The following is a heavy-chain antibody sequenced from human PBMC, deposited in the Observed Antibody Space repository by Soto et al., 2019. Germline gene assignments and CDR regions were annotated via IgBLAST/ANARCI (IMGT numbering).Heavy chain of an antibody. D-gene: IGHD3-10*01. J-gene: IGHJ4*02. CDR1: GDTFNFYS. CDR2: VNPIVSMS. Sequence: SVKVSCKASGDTFNFYSINWVRQAPGLGLEWMGRVNPIVSMSNYAQKLQGRVTMTADKSTSTAYMELSSPRSEDTAIYYCASSYGSGYRAFDYWGQGALVTVSS. V-gene: IGHV1-69*02. CDR3: ASSYGSGYRAFDY.